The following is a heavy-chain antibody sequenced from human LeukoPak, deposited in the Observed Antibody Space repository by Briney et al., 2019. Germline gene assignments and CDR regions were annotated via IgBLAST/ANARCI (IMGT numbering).Heavy chain of an antibody. Sequence: GESLKISCRGSGYGFTSYWIGWVRQMPGKGLEWMGVIYPGDSNSRYSPSFQGQVTISADNSISTAYLQWSSLKASDTAMYYFARRAHSWAMITLDYWGQGTLVTVSS. J-gene: IGHJ4*02. D-gene: IGHD5-12*01. CDR3: ARRAHSWAMITLDY. CDR2: IYPGDSNS. CDR1: GYGFTSYW. V-gene: IGHV5-51*01.